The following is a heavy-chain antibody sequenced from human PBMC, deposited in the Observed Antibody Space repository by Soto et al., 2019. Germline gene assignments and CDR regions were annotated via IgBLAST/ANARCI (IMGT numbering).Heavy chain of an antibody. D-gene: IGHD6-6*01. CDR1: GYTFTRSG. J-gene: IGHJ4*02. CDR2: ISGYNGNT. Sequence: ASVKVSCKASGYTFTRSGFSWVRQAPGQGLEWMGWISGYNGNTNYAERLQGRVTMTTDTSTSTAYMELKSLRYDDTAVYYCAREGQLGYWGQGIPVTVSS. CDR3: AREGQLGY. V-gene: IGHV1-18*01.